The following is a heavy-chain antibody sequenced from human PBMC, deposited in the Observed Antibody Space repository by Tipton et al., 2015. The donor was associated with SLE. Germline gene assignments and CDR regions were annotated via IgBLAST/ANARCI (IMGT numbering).Heavy chain of an antibody. CDR3: ARAGGGDSNWFDP. J-gene: IGHJ5*02. CDR1: GDSISSGGYY. CDR2: IYYSGNS. Sequence: TLSLTCTVSGDSISSGGYYWTWIRQRPGEGLEWIGYIYYSGNSYYNPSLKSRVTMSLDTFENRFSLKLSSVTAADTAVYYCARAGGGDSNWFDPWGQGTLVTVSS. D-gene: IGHD2-21*01. V-gene: IGHV4-31*03.